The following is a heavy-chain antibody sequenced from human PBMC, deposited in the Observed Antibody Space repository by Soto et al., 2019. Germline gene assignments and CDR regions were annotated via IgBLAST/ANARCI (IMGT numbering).Heavy chain of an antibody. CDR3: AKEYSSSVVSNDAFDI. Sequence: EVQLLESGGGLVQPGGSLRLSCAASGFTFNSYAMTWVRQAPGKGLEWVSAISVSGGSTYYADSVKGRFTISRDNSKNTLYLQMNSLRAEDTAVYYCAKEYSSSVVSNDAFDIWGQGTMVTVSS. D-gene: IGHD6-6*01. V-gene: IGHV3-23*01. J-gene: IGHJ3*02. CDR1: GFTFNSYA. CDR2: ISVSGGST.